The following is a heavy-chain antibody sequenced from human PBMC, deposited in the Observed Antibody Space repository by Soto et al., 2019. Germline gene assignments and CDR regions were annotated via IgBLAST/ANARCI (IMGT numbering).Heavy chain of an antibody. D-gene: IGHD2-21*02. CDR1: GYTFTGYY. V-gene: IGHV1-2*04. CDR3: AREAAAGSYVVTAILGSRDAFDI. J-gene: IGHJ3*02. Sequence: EASVKVSCKASGYTFTGYYMHWVRQAPGQGLEWMGWINPNSGGTNYAQKFQGWVTMTRDTSISTAYMELSRLRSDDTAVYYCAREAAAGSYVVTAILGSRDAFDIWGQGTMVTVSS. CDR2: INPNSGGT.